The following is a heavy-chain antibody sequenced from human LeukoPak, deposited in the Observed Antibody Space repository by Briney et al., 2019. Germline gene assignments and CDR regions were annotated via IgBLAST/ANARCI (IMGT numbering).Heavy chain of an antibody. CDR2: IIPIFGTA. D-gene: IGHD1-20*01. CDR3: ARDLYNWNPRDYYYYGMDV. V-gene: IGHV1-69*13. J-gene: IGHJ6*02. CDR1: GGTFSSYA. Sequence: SVKVSCKASGGTFSSYAISRVRQAPGQGLEWMGGIIPIFGTANYAQKFQGRVTITADESTSTAYMELSSLRSEDTAVYYCARDLYNWNPRDYYYYGMDVWGQGTTVTVSS.